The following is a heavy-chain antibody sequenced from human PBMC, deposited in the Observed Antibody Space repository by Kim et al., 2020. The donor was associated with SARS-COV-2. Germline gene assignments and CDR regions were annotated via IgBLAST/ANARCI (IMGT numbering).Heavy chain of an antibody. J-gene: IGHJ2*01. CDR3: ARDQSKLVVPYWYFDL. V-gene: IGHV3-7*01. CDR1: GFTFSSYC. CDR2: IKQDGSEK. D-gene: IGHD2-21*01. Sequence: GGSLRLSCAASGFTFSSYCMSWVRQAPGKGLEWVAYIKQDGSEKYYVDSVKGRFTISRDNAKNSLYLQMNSLRAEDTAVYYCARDQSKLVVPYWYFDLWGRGTLVTVSS.